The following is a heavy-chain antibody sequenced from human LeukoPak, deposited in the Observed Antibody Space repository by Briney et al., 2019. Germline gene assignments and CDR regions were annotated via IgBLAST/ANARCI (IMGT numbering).Heavy chain of an antibody. J-gene: IGHJ4*02. CDR1: GGSFSGYY. V-gene: IGHV4-34*01. D-gene: IGHD3-22*01. Sequence: PSETLSLTCAVYGGSFSGYYWSWIRQPPGKGLEWIGEINHSGSTNYNPSLKSRVTISVDTSKNQFSLKLSSVTAADTAVYYCARPRAPNDSSGLYYFDYWGQGTLVTVSS. CDR3: ARPRAPNDSSGLYYFDY. CDR2: INHSGST.